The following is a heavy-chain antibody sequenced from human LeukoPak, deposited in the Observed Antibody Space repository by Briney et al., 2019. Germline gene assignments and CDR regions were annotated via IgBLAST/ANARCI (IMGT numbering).Heavy chain of an antibody. Sequence: PGGSLRLSCAASGFPVSSNYMSWVRQAPGKGLEWVSVIYSGGSTYYADSAKGRFTISRDNSKNTLYLQMNSLRAEDTAVYYCALGLGDFDYWGQGTLVTVSS. CDR3: ALGLGDFDY. V-gene: IGHV3-53*05. J-gene: IGHJ4*02. D-gene: IGHD3-3*01. CDR2: IYSGGST. CDR1: GFPVSSNY.